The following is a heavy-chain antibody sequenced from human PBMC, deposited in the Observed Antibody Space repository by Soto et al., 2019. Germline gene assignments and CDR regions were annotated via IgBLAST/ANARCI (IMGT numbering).Heavy chain of an antibody. J-gene: IGHJ6*03. V-gene: IGHV3-23*01. CDR1: GFTFSSYA. Sequence: PGGSLRLSCAASGFTFSSYAMSWVRQAPGKGLEWVAAISGSGGSTYYADSVKGRFTISSDNSKNTLYLQMNSLRAEDTAVYYCAKVGDTPNYYYYYYMDVWGKGTMVTVSS. D-gene: IGHD5-18*01. CDR3: AKVGDTPNYYYYYYMDV. CDR2: ISGSGGST.